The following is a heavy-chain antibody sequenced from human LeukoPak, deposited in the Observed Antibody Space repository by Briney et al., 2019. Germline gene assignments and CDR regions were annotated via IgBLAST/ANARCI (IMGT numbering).Heavy chain of an antibody. D-gene: IGHD7-27*01. Sequence: PSETLSLTCAVYGASFSYDYWSWIRQAPRKGLEWVGEINHSGSITYNPSLKSRATISAEKSKSQFSLRLTSVTAADTAVYYCAKGVWAPRFDSWGQGTLVTVSS. J-gene: IGHJ5*01. CDR1: GASFSYDY. CDR2: INHSGSI. CDR3: AKGVWAPRFDS. V-gene: IGHV4-34*01.